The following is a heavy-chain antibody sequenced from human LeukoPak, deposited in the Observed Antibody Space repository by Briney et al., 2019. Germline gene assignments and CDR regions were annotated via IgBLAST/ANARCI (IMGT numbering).Heavy chain of an antibody. V-gene: IGHV1-46*01. J-gene: IGHJ4*02. Sequence: ASVKVSCKASGYTFSSYYIHWVRQAPGQGLEWMGMINARGGSTSHAQKFQGRVTMTRDMSTSTVYMELSSLRSEDTAVYYCARGLQYHDYWGQGTLVTVSS. D-gene: IGHD4-11*01. CDR3: ARGLQYHDY. CDR1: GYTFSSYY. CDR2: INARGGST.